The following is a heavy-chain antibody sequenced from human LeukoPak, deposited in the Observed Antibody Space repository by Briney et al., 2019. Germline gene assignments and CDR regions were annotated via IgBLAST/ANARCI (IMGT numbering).Heavy chain of an antibody. D-gene: IGHD2-2*01. CDR3: ASRPAPSLGPLDY. J-gene: IGHJ4*02. CDR2: FSGSGGST. V-gene: IGHV3-23*01. CDR1: GFTFSNYA. Sequence: PGGSLRLSCAASGFTFSNYAMAWVRQIPGKGLEWVSIFSGSGGSTYYADAVKGRFTVSRDNSKSTLYLHMNNLRVDGTAIYYCASRPAPSLGPLDYWGQGTLVTVSS.